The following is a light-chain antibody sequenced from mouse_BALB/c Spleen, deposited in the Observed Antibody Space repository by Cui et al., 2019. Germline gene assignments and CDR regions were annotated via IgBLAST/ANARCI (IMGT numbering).Light chain of an antibody. CDR1: SSVSY. V-gene: IGKV4-68*01. CDR3: QQWSSNPLT. J-gene: IGKJ5*01. CDR2: LTS. Sequence: QLVLTQSRALMSASPGEKVTMTCSASSSVSYMYWYQQKPRSAPKPWIYLTSNLASGVPARFSGSGSGTSYSLTISSMEAEDTATYYCQQWSSNPLTFGAGTKLELK.